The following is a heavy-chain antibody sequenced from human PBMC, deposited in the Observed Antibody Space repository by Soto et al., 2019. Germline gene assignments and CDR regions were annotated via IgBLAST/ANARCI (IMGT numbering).Heavy chain of an antibody. J-gene: IGHJ4*02. D-gene: IGHD3-22*01. V-gene: IGHV3-30*18. CDR3: AKDFHYYETSGFYPPDFDF. CDR2: ISYDGSNK. Sequence: PGGSLRLSCAASGFTFNRYGMHWVRQAPGKGLEWVAVISYDGSNKQYADSVKGRFTISRDNSKSTLYLQMDSLRTEDTAVYYCAKDFHYYETSGFYPPDFDFWGQGTLVTVSS. CDR1: GFTFNRYG.